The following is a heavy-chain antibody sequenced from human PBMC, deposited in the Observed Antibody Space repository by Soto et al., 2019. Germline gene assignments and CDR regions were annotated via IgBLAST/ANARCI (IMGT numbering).Heavy chain of an antibody. V-gene: IGHV3-72*01. CDR2: SRNKANRYTT. CDR1: GFTFSDHY. J-gene: IGHJ4*02. D-gene: IGHD6-19*01. Sequence: EVQLVASGGGLVQPGGSLRLSCAASGFTFSDHYLDWVRQAPGKGLEWVGRSRNKANRYTTDYAASVKGRFTTPRDDSETSMYLQMNGLKTEDTAVYYCARVRAVAGTGYFDYWGQGTLVTFSS. CDR3: ARVRAVAGTGYFDY.